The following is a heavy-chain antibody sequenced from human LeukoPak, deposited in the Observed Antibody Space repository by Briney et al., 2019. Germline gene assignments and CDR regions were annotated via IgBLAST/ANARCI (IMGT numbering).Heavy chain of an antibody. V-gene: IGHV1-2*02. CDR1: GYTFIDYY. CDR2: INPNSGGT. D-gene: IGHD6-19*01. J-gene: IGHJ4*02. CDR3: ARGRAVAPSGY. Sequence: GASVKVSCKASGYTFIDYYIYWVRQAPGQGLEWMGWINPNSGGTNYAQKFQGRVTMTRDTSISTAYMELSELRSDDTAVYFCARGRAVAPSGYWGQGTLVTVSS.